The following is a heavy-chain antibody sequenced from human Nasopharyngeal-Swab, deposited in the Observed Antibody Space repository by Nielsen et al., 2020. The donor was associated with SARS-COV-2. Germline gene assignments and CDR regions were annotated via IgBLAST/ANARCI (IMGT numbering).Heavy chain of an antibody. CDR2: IYYSGSP. V-gene: IGHV4-39*01. D-gene: IGHD6-19*01. CDR3: AKSPPRGWGYYYYMDV. Sequence: WIRQPPGKGLEWIGSIYYSGSPYYNPSLKSRCTISVDTSKNQFTLKLSSVTAADTAVYYCAKSPPRGWGYYYYMDVWGKGTTVTVSS. J-gene: IGHJ6*03.